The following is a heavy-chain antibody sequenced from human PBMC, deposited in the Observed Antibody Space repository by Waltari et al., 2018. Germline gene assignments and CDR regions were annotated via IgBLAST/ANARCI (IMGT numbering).Heavy chain of an antibody. CDR1: GGSFSGYY. CDR2: INHSGST. V-gene: IGHV4-34*01. CDR3: AREWYSGSYPDY. Sequence: QVQLQQWGAGLLKPSETLSLTCAVYGGSFSGYYWSWIRHPPGKGLEGIGEINHSGSTNYNPSLKSRVTISVDTSKNQFSLKLSSVTAADTAVYYCAREWYSGSYPDYWGQGTLVTVSS. J-gene: IGHJ4*02. D-gene: IGHD1-26*01.